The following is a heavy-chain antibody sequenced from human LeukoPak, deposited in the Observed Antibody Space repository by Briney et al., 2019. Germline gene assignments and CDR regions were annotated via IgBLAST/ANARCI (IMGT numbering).Heavy chain of an antibody. CDR2: IYYSGST. D-gene: IGHD3-22*01. Sequence: SETLSLTCTVSGGSISSSSYYWGWIRQPPGKGLEWIGSIYYSGSTYYNPSLKSRVTISVDTSKNQFSLKLSSVTAADTAVYYCARHPGGYWDYWGQGTLVTVSS. J-gene: IGHJ4*02. V-gene: IGHV4-39*01. CDR1: GGSISSSSYY. CDR3: ARHPGGYWDY.